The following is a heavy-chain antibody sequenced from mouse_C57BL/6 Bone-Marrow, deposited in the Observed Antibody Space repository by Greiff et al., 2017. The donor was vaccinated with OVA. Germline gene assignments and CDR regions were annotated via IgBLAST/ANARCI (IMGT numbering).Heavy chain of an antibody. Sequence: QVQLKQPGAELVKPGASVKLSCKASGYTFTSYWMHWVKQRPGRGLEWIGRIDPNSGGTKYNEKFKSKATLTVDKPSSTAYMQLSSLTSEDSAVYYGARSLLRYCYAMDYWGQGTSVTVSS. CDR3: ARSLLRYCYAMDY. CDR2: IDPNSGGT. D-gene: IGHD1-1*01. V-gene: IGHV1-72*01. CDR1: GYTFTSYW. J-gene: IGHJ4*01.